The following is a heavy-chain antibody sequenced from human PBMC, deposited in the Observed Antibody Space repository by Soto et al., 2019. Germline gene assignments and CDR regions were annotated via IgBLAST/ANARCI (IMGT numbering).Heavy chain of an antibody. CDR2: IYPGDSDT. V-gene: IGHV5-51*01. CDR3: ARNRRCGRDGSPCYLDY. J-gene: IGHJ4*02. D-gene: IGHD2-21*01. CDR1: GYTFTTYW. Sequence: GESLKISCKGSGYTFTTYWIAWVRQMPGKGLDWMGIIYPGDSDTRYSPSFQGQVTISADKSVSTAYLQWSSLKASDTAMYYCARNRRCGRDGSPCYLDYWGLGTLVVVCS.